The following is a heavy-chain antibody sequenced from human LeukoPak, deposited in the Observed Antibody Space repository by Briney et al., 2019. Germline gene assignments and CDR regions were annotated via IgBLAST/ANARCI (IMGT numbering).Heavy chain of an antibody. CDR1: GASISNYY. J-gene: IGHJ4*02. D-gene: IGHD3-22*01. Sequence: SETLSLTCTVSGASISNYYWTWIRQPPGKGLEWIGFIYYSGSTNYNPSLKSRVTISVDTSKNQFSLRLSSVTAADTAVYYCARVNYYDSSGTDYWGQGTLVTVSS. CDR2: IYYSGST. CDR3: ARVNYYDSSGTDY. V-gene: IGHV4-59*01.